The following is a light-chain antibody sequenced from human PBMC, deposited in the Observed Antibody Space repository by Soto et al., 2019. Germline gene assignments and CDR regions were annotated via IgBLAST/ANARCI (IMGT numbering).Light chain of an antibody. J-gene: IGKJ1*01. CDR3: QQYNNYWT. CDR1: QSISSW. CDR2: DAS. Sequence: HMTQSPSPLPASVVDRVTLTCRASQSISSWLAWYQQKPGKAPKLLIYDASSLESGVPSRFSGSGSATEFTLTISSLQPDDFATYYCQQYNNYWTFGQGTKVDIK. V-gene: IGKV1-5*01.